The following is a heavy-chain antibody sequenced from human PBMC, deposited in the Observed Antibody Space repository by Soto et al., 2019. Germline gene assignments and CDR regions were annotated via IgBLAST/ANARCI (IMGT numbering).Heavy chain of an antibody. V-gene: IGHV3-23*01. CDR3: AKGGYYYYYMDV. Sequence: EVQLLESGGGLVQPGGSLRLSCAASGFTFSSYAMSWVRQAPGKGLEWVSAISGSGGSTYYADSVKGRFTISRDNSKNTMYLQMNSLRAEDTAVYYCAKGGYYYYYMDVWGKGTTVTVSS. CDR1: GFTFSSYA. J-gene: IGHJ6*03. CDR2: ISGSGGST.